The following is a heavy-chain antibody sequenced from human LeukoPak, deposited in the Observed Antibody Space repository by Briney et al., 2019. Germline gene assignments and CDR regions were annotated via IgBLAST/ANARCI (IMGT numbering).Heavy chain of an antibody. CDR2: IYYSGST. J-gene: IGHJ4*02. V-gene: IGHV4-59*01. D-gene: IGHD3-10*01. CDR3: AVWPFYYGSGSNY. CDR1: GGSISSYY. Sequence: SETLSLTCTVSGGSISSYYWSWIRQPPGKGLEWIGYIYYSGSTNYNPSLKSRATISVDTSKNQFSLKLSSVTAADTAVYYCAVWPFYYGSGSNYWGQGTLVTVSS.